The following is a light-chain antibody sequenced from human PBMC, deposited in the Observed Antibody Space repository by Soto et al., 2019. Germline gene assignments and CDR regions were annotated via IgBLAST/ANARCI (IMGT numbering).Light chain of an antibody. CDR1: QSLLHSNGYNY. CDR2: LGS. V-gene: IGKV2-28*01. Sequence: DIVMTQSPLSLPVTPGEPASISCRSSQSLLHSNGYNYLDWYLQKPGQSPQLLIYLGSNRASGVPDRFSGSGSGTDFILNISRVEAEDVGVYYCMQALQTPYTCGQGNKLEIK. CDR3: MQALQTPYT. J-gene: IGKJ2*01.